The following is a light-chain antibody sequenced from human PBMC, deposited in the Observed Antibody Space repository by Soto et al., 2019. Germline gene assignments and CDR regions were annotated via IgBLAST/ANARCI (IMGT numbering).Light chain of an antibody. CDR1: QSISSY. CDR3: EQSYSTPRGFT. J-gene: IGKJ3*01. CDR2: AAS. Sequence: DIQMTQSPSSLSASVGDRVTITCRASQSISSYLKWYQQKPGKATTLLIYAASSLQSGVPSRFSGCGSGTDFTVAISTLHPEDFATYYGEQSYSTPRGFTFGPGTKVVIK. V-gene: IGKV1-39*01.